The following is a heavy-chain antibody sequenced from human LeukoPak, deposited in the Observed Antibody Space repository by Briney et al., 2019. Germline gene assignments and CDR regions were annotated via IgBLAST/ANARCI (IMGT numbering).Heavy chain of an antibody. J-gene: IGHJ3*02. CDR1: GFTVSNYF. D-gene: IGHD2-21*02. CDR2: IASDGSHT. Sequence: GGSLRLSCAASGFTVSNYFMHWVRQAPGKWLEWVADIASDGSHTFYVESVKGRFTISRDNSKNTLYLKMTSLGPEDTAVYFCARERQDTVIHSGAFDIWGRGTMVTVSS. CDR3: ARERQDTVIHSGAFDI. V-gene: IGHV3-30-3*01.